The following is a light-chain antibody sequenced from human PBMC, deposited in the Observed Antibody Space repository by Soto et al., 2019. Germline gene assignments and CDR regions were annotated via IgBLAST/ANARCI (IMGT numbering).Light chain of an antibody. CDR3: QKYSSAPRA. V-gene: IGKV1-27*01. J-gene: IGKJ5*01. CDR2: AAT. Sequence: DIQMTQSPSSLSASVGDRVTITCRASQDISNYLAWYQQRPGKVPALLIYAATTLQSGVPSRFSGSGSGTDFTLTISSLQPEDVATYYCQKYSSAPRAFGQGTRLEIK. CDR1: QDISNY.